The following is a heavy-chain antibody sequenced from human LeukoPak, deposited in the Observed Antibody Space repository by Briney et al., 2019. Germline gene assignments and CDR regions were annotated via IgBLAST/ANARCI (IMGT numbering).Heavy chain of an antibody. Sequence: ASVKVSCKASGYTFTSYDINWVRQATGQGLEWMGWMNPNSGNTGYAQEFQGRVTITRNTSISTAYMELSSLRSEDTAVYYCARGRRDGYRPIRWFDPWGQGTLVTVSS. J-gene: IGHJ5*02. CDR2: MNPNSGNT. D-gene: IGHD5-24*01. CDR3: ARGRRDGYRPIRWFDP. CDR1: GYTFTSYD. V-gene: IGHV1-8*01.